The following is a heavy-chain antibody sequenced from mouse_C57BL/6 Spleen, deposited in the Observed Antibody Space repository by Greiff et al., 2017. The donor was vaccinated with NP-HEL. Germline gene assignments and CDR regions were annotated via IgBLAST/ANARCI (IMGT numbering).Heavy chain of an antibody. CDR1: GYTFTSYW. J-gene: IGHJ3*01. CDR2: IYPSDSET. V-gene: IGHV1-61*01. Sequence: QVQLKQPGAELVRPGSSVKLSCKASGYTFTSYWMDWVKQRPGQGLEWIGNIYPSDSETHYNQKFKDKATLTVDKSSSTAYMQLSSLTSEDSAVYYCARSPRGHPAWFAYWGQGTLVTVSA. D-gene: IGHD3-1*01. CDR3: ARSPRGHPAWFAY.